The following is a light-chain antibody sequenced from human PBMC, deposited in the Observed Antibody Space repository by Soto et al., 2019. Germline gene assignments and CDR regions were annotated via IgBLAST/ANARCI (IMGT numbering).Light chain of an antibody. CDR2: DAS. CDR1: QSVSGW. J-gene: IGKJ1*01. V-gene: IGKV1-5*01. CDR3: QQTYSTWT. Sequence: TQSPSPPSASGGDTNNVPCRASQSVSGWLAWYQQKPGEAPKLLIYDASALPRGVPSRFSGSGSGTAFTLTISSLRPADFATYYCQQTYSTWTFGQGTKVDIK.